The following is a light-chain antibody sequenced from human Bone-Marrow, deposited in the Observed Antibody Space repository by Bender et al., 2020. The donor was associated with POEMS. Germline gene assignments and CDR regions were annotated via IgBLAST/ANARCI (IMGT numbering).Light chain of an antibody. CDR2: DVN. Sequence: QSALTQPASVSGSPGQSITISCTGTIRDVGGYRHVSWYRQYPGEAPRLVIYDVNSRPSGVSSRFSGSKSGDTASLTISGLQTEDEADYYCSSYSSSTYVVFGGGTKLTVL. CDR3: SSYSSSTYVV. CDR1: IRDVGGYRH. J-gene: IGLJ2*01. V-gene: IGLV2-14*03.